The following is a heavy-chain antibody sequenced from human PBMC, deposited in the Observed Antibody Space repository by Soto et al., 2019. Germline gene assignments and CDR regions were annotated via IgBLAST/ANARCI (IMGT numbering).Heavy chain of an antibody. CDR3: AREGPYYDFWSGYYSDYYMDV. Sequence: PSETLSLTCTVSGGSISSYYWSWIRQPPGKGLEWIGYIYYSGSTNYNPSLKSRVTISVDTSKNQFSLKLCSVTAADTAVYYCAREGPYYDFWSGYYSDYYMDVWGKGTTVTVS. D-gene: IGHD3-3*01. J-gene: IGHJ6*03. CDR1: GGSISSYY. V-gene: IGHV4-59*01. CDR2: IYYSGST.